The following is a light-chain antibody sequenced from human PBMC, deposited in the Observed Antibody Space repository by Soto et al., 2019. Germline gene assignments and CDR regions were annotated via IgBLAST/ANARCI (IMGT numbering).Light chain of an antibody. CDR2: AAS. J-gene: IGKJ5*01. CDR1: QTLSGY. V-gene: IGKV1-39*01. CDR3: QQLNSFPIT. Sequence: DIPMTQSPSSLSASVAAGVRMXLRASQTLSGYLNWYQQKPGKAPELLIYAASYLGNGVPSRFSGSGSGTEFTLTITSLQPEDFATYYCQQLNSFPITFGQGTRLEIK.